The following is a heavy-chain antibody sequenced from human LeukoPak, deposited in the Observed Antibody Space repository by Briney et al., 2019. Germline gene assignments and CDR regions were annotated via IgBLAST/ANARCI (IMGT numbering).Heavy chain of an antibody. CDR2: ISYEGSIK. CDR1: GFTLTNHG. V-gene: IGHV3-30*18. Sequence: PGGSLRLSCVASGFTLTNHGMHWVRQAPGKGLEWVAVISYEGSIKYHGDSVKGRFTISRDNPKNTLYLQMNSLRPEDTAVYYCAKSGSQYHKLSHYYYYGMDVWGQGTTVTVSS. J-gene: IGHJ6*02. CDR3: AKSGSQYHKLSHYYYYGMDV. D-gene: IGHD2-2*01.